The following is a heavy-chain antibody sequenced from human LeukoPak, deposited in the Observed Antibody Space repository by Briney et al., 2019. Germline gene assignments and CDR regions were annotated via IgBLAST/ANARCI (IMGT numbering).Heavy chain of an antibody. V-gene: IGHV3-7*01. CDR1: GFTFSGYW. D-gene: IGHD5-18*01. J-gene: IGHJ3*02. Sequence: GGSLRLSCAASGFTFSGYWMSWVRQAPGKGLEWVANIKQDGSEKYYVDSVKGRFTISRDNAKNSLYLQMNSLRAEDTAVYYRARASGYSYGSDAFDIWGQGTMVTVSS. CDR3: ARASGYSYGSDAFDI. CDR2: IKQDGSEK.